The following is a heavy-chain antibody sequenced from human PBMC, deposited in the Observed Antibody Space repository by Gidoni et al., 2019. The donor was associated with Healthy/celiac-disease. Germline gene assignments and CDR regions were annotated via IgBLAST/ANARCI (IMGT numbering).Heavy chain of an antibody. CDR3: ARDPTHDVWSGYMYFDY. CDR2: ISAYNGNT. V-gene: IGHV1-18*04. Sequence: QVQLVQSGGEVKKPGASVKVSCKASGYTFTSYGISWVRQAPGQGLEWMGWISAYNGNTNYAQKLQGRVTMTTDTSTSTAYMELRSLRSDDTAVYYCARDPTHDVWSGYMYFDYWGQGTLVTVSS. CDR1: GYTFTSYG. J-gene: IGHJ4*02. D-gene: IGHD3-3*01.